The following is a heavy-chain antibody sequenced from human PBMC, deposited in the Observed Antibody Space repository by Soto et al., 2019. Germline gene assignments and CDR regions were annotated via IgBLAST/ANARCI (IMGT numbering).Heavy chain of an antibody. J-gene: IGHJ4*02. V-gene: IGHV4-39*01. Sequence: SETLSLTCTVSGGSISSSSYYWGWIRQPPGKGLEWIGSIYYSGSTYYNPSLKSRVTISVDTSKNQFSLKLSSVTAADTAVYYCARSGYCSGGSCYGGLDYWGQGTLVT. CDR1: GGSISSSSYY. CDR2: IYYSGST. CDR3: ARSGYCSGGSCYGGLDY. D-gene: IGHD2-15*01.